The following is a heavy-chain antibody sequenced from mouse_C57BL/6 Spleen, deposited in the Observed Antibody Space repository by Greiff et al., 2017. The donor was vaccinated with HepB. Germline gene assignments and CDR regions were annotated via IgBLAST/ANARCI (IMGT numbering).Heavy chain of an antibody. Sequence: DVKLVESGGGLVKPGGSLKLSCAASGFTFSSYAMSWVRQTPEKRLEWVATISDGGSYTYYPDNVKGRFTISRDNAKNNLYLQMSHLKSEDTAMYYCARAPYYYGSSPHAMDYWGQGTSVTVSS. J-gene: IGHJ4*01. V-gene: IGHV5-4*03. CDR1: GFTFSSYA. CDR3: ARAPYYYGSSPHAMDY. D-gene: IGHD1-1*01. CDR2: ISDGGSYT.